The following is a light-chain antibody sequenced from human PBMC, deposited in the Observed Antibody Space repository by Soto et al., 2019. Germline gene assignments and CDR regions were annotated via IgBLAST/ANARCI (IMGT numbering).Light chain of an antibody. J-gene: IGKJ5*01. Sequence: EVVLTQSPGTLSFSPGERATLSCRASETVSSSYLAWYQQKPGQAPRLLIYDTSTRATGIPARFSGSGSGTEFTLTISSLQSEDFAVYYCQQYSNWPPTTFGQGTRLEIK. CDR3: QQYSNWPPTT. CDR2: DTS. V-gene: IGKV3-15*01. CDR1: ETVSSSY.